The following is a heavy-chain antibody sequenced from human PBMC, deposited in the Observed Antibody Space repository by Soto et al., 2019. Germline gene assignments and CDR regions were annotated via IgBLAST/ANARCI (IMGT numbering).Heavy chain of an antibody. CDR1: GFTFSSYA. CDR2: ISGSGGST. CDR3: AKDRGIYRCSGGSCYSYYYGMDV. D-gene: IGHD2-15*01. Sequence: QPGGSLRLSCAASGFTFSSYAMSWVRQAPGKGLEWVSAISGSGGSTYYADSVKGRFTISRDNSKNTLYLQMNSLRAEDTAVYYCAKDRGIYRCSGGSCYSYYYGMDVWGQGTTVTVSS. J-gene: IGHJ6*02. V-gene: IGHV3-23*01.